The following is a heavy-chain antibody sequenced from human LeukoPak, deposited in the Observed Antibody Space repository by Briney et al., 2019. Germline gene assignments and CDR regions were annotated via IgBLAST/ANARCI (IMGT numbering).Heavy chain of an antibody. CDR3: AAPSDVLTGNYAFDY. CDR2: IRYDGSSK. CDR1: GFTFSGYG. D-gene: IGHD3-9*01. J-gene: IGHJ4*02. Sequence: GGSLRLSCAASGFTFSGYGMHWVRQAPGKGLDWVAFIRYDGSSKDYADSVRGRFTISRDNSKNTLHLQMNSLRNEDTAVYYCAAPSDVLTGNYAFDYWGQGTLVTVSS. V-gene: IGHV3-30*02.